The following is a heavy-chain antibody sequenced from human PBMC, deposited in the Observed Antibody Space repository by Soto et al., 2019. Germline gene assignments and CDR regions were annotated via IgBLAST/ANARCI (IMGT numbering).Heavy chain of an antibody. CDR2: INHSGST. V-gene: IGHV4-34*01. J-gene: IGHJ4*02. CDR1: GGSFSGYY. CDR3: ARAFRGYSGDDGDY. Sequence: QVQLQQWGAGLLKPSETLSLTCAVYGGSFSGYYWSWIRQPPGKGLEWSGEINHSGSTNYNPSLKSRVTTSVDTSKSQCALRLDSVTAADTAVYYCARAFRGYSGDDGDYWGQGTLVTVSS. D-gene: IGHD5-12*01.